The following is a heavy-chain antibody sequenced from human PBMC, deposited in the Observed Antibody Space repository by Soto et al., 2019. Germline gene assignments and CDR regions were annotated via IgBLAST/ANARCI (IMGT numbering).Heavy chain of an antibody. Sequence: QVQLQESGPGLVKPSQTLSLTCTVSGGSISSGGSYWSWIRQHPGKGLEWIGYIYYSGSTYYNPSLKRRVTIAVDTSKNQFSLKLSSVTAADTAVYYCAASCVGCGGFNDDGMDVWGQGTTVTVSS. D-gene: IGHD2-21*01. V-gene: IGHV4-31*03. CDR1: GGSISSGGSY. J-gene: IGHJ6*02. CDR2: IYYSGST. CDR3: AASCVGCGGFNDDGMDV.